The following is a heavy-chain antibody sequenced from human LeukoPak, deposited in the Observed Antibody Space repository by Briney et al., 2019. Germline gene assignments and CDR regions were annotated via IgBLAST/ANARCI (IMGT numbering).Heavy chain of an antibody. V-gene: IGHV3-23*01. CDR2: ISGSGGST. D-gene: IGHD3-22*01. CDR1: GFTFSSYA. CDR3: ARDTYYYDSSGYYLMGGFDY. J-gene: IGHJ4*02. Sequence: PGGSLRLSCAASGFTFSSYAMSWVRQAPGKGLEWVSAISGSGGSTYYADSVKGRFTISRDNAKNSLYLQMNSLRAEDTAVYYCARDTYYYDSSGYYLMGGFDYWGQGTLVTVSS.